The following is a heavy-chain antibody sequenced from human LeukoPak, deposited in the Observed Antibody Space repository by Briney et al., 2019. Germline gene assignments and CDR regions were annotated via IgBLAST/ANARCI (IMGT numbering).Heavy chain of an antibody. V-gene: IGHV3-21*01. CDR2: ITSSSSYI. CDR1: GFTFSTYS. CDR3: ARGLAYCGGDCYSESDYYYYYYMDV. Sequence: GGSLRLSCAASGFTFSTYSMTWVRQAPGKGLEWVSSITSSSSYIYYADSVKGRFTISRDNAKNSLYLQMNSLRAEDTAVYYCARGLAYCGGDCYSESDYYYYYYMDVWGKGTTVTVSS. D-gene: IGHD2-21*02. J-gene: IGHJ6*03.